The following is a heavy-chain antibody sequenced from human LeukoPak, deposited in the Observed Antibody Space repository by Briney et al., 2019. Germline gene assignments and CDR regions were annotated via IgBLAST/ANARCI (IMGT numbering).Heavy chain of an antibody. Sequence: GGSLRLSCAASGFTFSSHAMHWVRQPPRKGLEYASAISANGGSTYYANSVKGRFTISRDNSKNTLYLQMDSLRVEDMAVYYCTRRVAATDYLGMDVWGQGTTVTVSS. CDR2: ISANGGST. D-gene: IGHD2-15*01. V-gene: IGHV3-64*01. CDR3: TRRVAATDYLGMDV. J-gene: IGHJ6*02. CDR1: GFTFSSHA.